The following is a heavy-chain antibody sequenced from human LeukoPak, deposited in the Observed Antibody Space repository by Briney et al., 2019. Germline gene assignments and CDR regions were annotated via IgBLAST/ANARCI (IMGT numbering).Heavy chain of an antibody. J-gene: IGHJ6*02. CDR1: AYSFNSYW. V-gene: IGHV5-51*01. Sequence: GESLQISCKGSAYSFNSYWIAWGRQMPGKGLEWMGIIYPGDSDIRYSPSLQGQVTISGDKSINTAYLQWSRLKASDTAMYYCARLGSRVRGVNFYYYIGMDVWGQGTTVTVSS. D-gene: IGHD3-10*01. CDR3: ARLGSRVRGVNFYYYIGMDV. CDR2: IYPGDSDI.